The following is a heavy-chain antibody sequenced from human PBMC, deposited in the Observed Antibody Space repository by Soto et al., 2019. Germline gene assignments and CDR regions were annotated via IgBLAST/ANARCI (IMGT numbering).Heavy chain of an antibody. CDR3: ARDPVVRRKGHYGMAV. D-gene: IGHD2-15*01. J-gene: IGHJ6*02. CDR1: GGTFSSYA. CDR2: IIPIFGTA. V-gene: IGHV1-69*13. Sequence: SVKVSCKASGGTFSSYAISWVRQAPGQGLEWMGGIIPIFGTANYAQKFQGRVTITADESTSTAYMELSSLRSEDTAVYYCARDPVVRRKGHYGMAVWGQGTSVTVSS.